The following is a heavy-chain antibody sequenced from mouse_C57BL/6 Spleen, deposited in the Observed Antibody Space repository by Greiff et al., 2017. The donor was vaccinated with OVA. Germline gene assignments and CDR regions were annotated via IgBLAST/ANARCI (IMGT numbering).Heavy chain of an antibody. D-gene: IGHD1-1*01. J-gene: IGHJ3*01. CDR2: INPSDSET. V-gene: IGHV1-52*01. CDR1: GYTFTSYW. Sequence: QVQLQQPGAELVRPGSSVKLSYKASGYTFTSYWMHWVKQRPIQGLEWIGNINPSDSETHYNQKFKDKATLTVDKSSSPAYMQLSSLTSAHSAVYYCALGGDYYCDCSFAYWGQGTLVTVSA. CDR3: ALGGDYYCDCSFAY.